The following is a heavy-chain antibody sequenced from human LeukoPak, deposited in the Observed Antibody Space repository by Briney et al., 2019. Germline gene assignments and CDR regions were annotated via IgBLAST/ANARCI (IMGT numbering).Heavy chain of an antibody. J-gene: IGHJ5*02. D-gene: IGHD1-1*01. CDR1: GFTFSNYG. CDR3: AKATGTLGA. V-gene: IGHV3-23*01. CDR2: ITSYRRDT. Sequence: PGGSLRLSCEASGFTFSNYGMNWVRQAPGKWLEWVSSITSYRRDTYYADSVKGRFTISRDNSKSTLYLQMNSLTAEDTAVYYCAKATGTLGAWGQGTLVTVSS.